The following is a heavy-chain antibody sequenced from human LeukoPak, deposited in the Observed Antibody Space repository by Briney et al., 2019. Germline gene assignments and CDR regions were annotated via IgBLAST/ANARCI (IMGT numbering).Heavy chain of an antibody. Sequence: ASETLSLTCTVSGGSISGYYYWTWIRQPPGKGLEWIGYISYTGSTSYNPSLKSRLTISLDTSKNQFSLKLSSATAADTAVYYCARQAYCGGGSCYPFHYWGQGTLVTVSS. CDR1: GGSISGYY. CDR2: ISYTGST. V-gene: IGHV4-59*08. J-gene: IGHJ4*02. CDR3: ARQAYCGGGSCYPFHY. D-gene: IGHD2-15*01.